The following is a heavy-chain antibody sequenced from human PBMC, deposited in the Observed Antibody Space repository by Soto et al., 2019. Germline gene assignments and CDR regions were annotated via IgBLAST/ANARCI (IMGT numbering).Heavy chain of an antibody. CDR3: ARTSTSGIRFDS. CDR1: GGSISTSNW. CDR2: VFHSGST. Sequence: QVQLQESGPGLVKPSGTLSLTCAVSGGSISTSNWWSWVRQPPGKGVEWIGEVFHSGSTNYNPSFEGRVAMSVDKSKNQFSLTLNSVTAADTALYYCARTSTSGIRFDSWGQGSLVTVSS. D-gene: IGHD1-1*01. V-gene: IGHV4-4*02. J-gene: IGHJ4*02.